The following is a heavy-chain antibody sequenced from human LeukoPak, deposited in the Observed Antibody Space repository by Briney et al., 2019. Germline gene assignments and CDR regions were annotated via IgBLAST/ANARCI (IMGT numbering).Heavy chain of an antibody. Sequence: GGSLRLSCAASGFTFSSYGMSWVRQAPGKGLEWVSAISGSGGSTYYADSVKGRFTISRDNSKNTLYLQMNSLRAEDTAVYYCAKDRRSGSYTEDYWGQGTLVTVSS. D-gene: IGHD1-26*01. V-gene: IGHV3-23*01. CDR2: ISGSGGST. CDR3: AKDRRSGSYTEDY. CDR1: GFTFSSYG. J-gene: IGHJ4*02.